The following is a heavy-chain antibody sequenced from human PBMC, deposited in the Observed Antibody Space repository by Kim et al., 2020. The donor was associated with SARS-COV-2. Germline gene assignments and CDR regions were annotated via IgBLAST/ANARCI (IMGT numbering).Heavy chain of an antibody. CDR1: GFTFTSSA. V-gene: IGHV1-58*02. Sequence: SVKVSCKASGFTFTSSAMQWVRQARGQRLEWIGWIVVGSGNTNYAQKFQERVTITRDMSTSTAYMELSSLRSEDTAVYYCAAIRVVRDGYNLDAFDIWGQGTMVTVSS. CDR2: IVVGSGNT. J-gene: IGHJ3*02. D-gene: IGHD5-12*01. CDR3: AAIRVVRDGYNLDAFDI.